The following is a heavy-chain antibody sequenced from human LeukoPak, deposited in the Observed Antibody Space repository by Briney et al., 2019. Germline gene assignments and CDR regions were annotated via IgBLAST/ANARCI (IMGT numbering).Heavy chain of an antibody. CDR1: GYTFTSYY. J-gene: IGHJ6*02. D-gene: IGHD3-10*01. V-gene: IGHV1-46*01. CDR3: ARSMVRGVIGYYYYGMDV. CDR2: INPSGGST. Sequence: ASVKVSCKASGYTFTSYYMHWVRQAPGQGLEWMGIINPSGGSTSYAQRFQGRVTMTRDTSTSTVYMELSSLRSEDTAVYYCARSMVRGVIGYYYYGMDVWGQGTTVTVSS.